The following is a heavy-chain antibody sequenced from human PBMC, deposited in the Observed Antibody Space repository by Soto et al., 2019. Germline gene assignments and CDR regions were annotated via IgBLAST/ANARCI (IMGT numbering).Heavy chain of an antibody. CDR2: INPNSGGT. V-gene: IGHV1-2*04. CDR3: ARAPNRSYYSFYEYFQH. J-gene: IGHJ1*01. D-gene: IGHD2-15*01. CDR1: GYTFTGYY. Sequence: ASVKVSCKASGYTFTGYYMHWVRQAPGQGLEWMGWINPNSGGTNYAQKFQGWVTMTRDTSISTAYMELSRLRSDDTAVYYCARAPNRSYYSFYEYFQHWGQGTLVTVSS.